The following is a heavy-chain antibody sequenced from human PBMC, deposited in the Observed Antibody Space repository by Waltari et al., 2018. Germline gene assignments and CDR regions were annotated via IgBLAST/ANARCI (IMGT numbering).Heavy chain of an antibody. CDR3: ARDRGYDTFDY. CDR1: VYTFSLHV. D-gene: IGHD5-12*01. V-gene: IGHV3-7*04. Sequence: EVQLVDSGGGLVQPGVSLTLSGCGTVYTFSLHVLRLARQAPGKGLEAVANIKEDGSTKYYADSVKGRFTVSRDNAKNSLYLQMNGLRVDDTAVYYCARDRGYDTFDYWGLGTLVTVSS. CDR2: IKEDGSTK. J-gene: IGHJ4*01.